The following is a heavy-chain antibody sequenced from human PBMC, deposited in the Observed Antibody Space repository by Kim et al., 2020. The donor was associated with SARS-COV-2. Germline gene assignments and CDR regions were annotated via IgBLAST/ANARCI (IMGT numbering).Heavy chain of an antibody. D-gene: IGHD3-10*01. V-gene: IGHV4-39*01. J-gene: IGHJ4*02. CDR3: AGLGGSGSYGDY. Sequence: YYHPSLKGRVTISVDTAKNQFSRKLSSVTAADTAVYYCAGLGGSGSYGDYWGQGTLVTVSS.